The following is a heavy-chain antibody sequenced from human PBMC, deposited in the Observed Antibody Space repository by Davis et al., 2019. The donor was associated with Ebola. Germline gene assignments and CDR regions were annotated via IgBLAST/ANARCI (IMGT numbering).Heavy chain of an antibody. CDR3: ARGPRGLFHYYYYGMDV. CDR1: GGTFSSYA. CDR2: IIPILGIA. V-gene: IGHV1-69*04. J-gene: IGHJ6*02. D-gene: IGHD4/OR15-4a*01. Sequence: SVKVSCKASGGTFSSYAISWVRQAPGQGLEWMGRIIPILGIANYAQKFQGRVTITADKSTSTAYMELSSLRSEDTAVYYCARGPRGLFHYYYYGMDVWGQGTTVTVSS.